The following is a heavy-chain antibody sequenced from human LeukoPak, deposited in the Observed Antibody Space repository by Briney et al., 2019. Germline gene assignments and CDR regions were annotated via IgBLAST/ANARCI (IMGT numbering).Heavy chain of an antibody. CDR3: ARVPTVTTGAGINWFDP. Sequence: SETLSLTCTVSGYSISSGYYWGWIRQPPGKGLEWIGSIYHSGSTYYNPSLKSRVTISVDTSKNQFSLKLSSVTAADTAVYYCARVPTVTTGAGINWFDPWGQGTLVTVSS. CDR1: GYSISSGYY. D-gene: IGHD4-17*01. V-gene: IGHV4-38-2*02. J-gene: IGHJ5*02. CDR2: IYHSGST.